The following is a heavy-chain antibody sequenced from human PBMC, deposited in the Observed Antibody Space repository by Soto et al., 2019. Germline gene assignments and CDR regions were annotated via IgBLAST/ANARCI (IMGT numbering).Heavy chain of an antibody. D-gene: IGHD2-21*02. CDR3: ARAGAVVVTAIPFYY. V-gene: IGHV1-18*01. J-gene: IGHJ4*02. Sequence: QVQLVQSGAEVKKPGASVKVSCKASGYTFTSYGISWVRQAPGQGLEWMGWISAYNGNTNYAQKLQGRVTMTTDTSPSTAYMELRSLRSDDTAAYYCARAGAVVVTAIPFYYWGQGTLVTVSS. CDR2: ISAYNGNT. CDR1: GYTFTSYG.